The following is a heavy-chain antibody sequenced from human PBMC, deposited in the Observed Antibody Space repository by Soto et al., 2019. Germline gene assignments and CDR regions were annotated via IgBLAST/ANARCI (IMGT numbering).Heavy chain of an antibody. CDR3: ARAATGSYHSAY. CDR1: GYAFISYG. V-gene: IGHV1-18*04. J-gene: IGHJ4*02. Sequence: QVQLVQSGPEVKKPGASVRVSCMTSGYAFISYGVNWVRQAPGQGLEWMGWIAPHSGRTTYLPKFQGRVTISADASTNTAYMELTSLSSDDTGIYFCARAATGSYHSAYWGQGTVVTVSS. CDR2: IAPHSGRT. D-gene: IGHD3-10*01.